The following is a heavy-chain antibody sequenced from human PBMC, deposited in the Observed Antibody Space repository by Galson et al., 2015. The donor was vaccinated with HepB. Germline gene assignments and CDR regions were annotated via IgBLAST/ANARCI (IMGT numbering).Heavy chain of an antibody. CDR1: GFTFDDYA. V-gene: IGHV3-9*01. CDR3: AKDWSIAARGGFDP. D-gene: IGHD6-6*01. Sequence: SLRLSCAASGFTFDDYAMHWVRQAPGKGLEWVSGISWNSGSIGYADSVKGRFTISRDNAKNSLYLQMNSLRAEDTALYYCAKDWSIAARGGFDPWGQGTLVTVSS. CDR2: ISWNSGSI. J-gene: IGHJ5*02.